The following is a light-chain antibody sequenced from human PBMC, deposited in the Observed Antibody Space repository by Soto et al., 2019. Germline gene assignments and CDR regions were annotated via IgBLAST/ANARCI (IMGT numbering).Light chain of an antibody. CDR3: AQCTYCPHT. V-gene: IGKV2-30*01. CDR2: GAS. Sequence: DVVMTQSPLSLSVTLGQPASISCRSSQSLVNTGGSWRVDWFQQRPGQSPRRLIYGASNRDSGVSPRVRASGSGTDYTLKLRRVEAEDVGVYYCAQCTYCPHTFGHGARLAIQ. CDR1: QSLVNTGGSWR. J-gene: IGKJ2*01.